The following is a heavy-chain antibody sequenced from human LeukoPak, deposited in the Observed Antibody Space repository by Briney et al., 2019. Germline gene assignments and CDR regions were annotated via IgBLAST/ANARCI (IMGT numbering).Heavy chain of an antibody. CDR3: ARGRAMVT. CDR1: GGSFSGYY. Sequence: KPSETLSLTCAVYGGSFSGYYWSWIRQPPGKGLEWIGEINHSGSTNYNPSLKSRVTISVDTSKNQFSLKLSSVTAADTAVYYCARGRAMVTWGQGTLVTVSS. V-gene: IGHV4-34*01. D-gene: IGHD5-18*01. CDR2: INHSGST. J-gene: IGHJ4*02.